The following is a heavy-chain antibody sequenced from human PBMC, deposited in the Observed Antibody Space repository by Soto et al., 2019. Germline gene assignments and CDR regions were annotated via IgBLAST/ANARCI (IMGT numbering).Heavy chain of an antibody. J-gene: IGHJ3*02. V-gene: IGHV1-58*01. CDR1: GFTFTISA. CDR2: IVVGSGNT. Sequence: ASVKVSCKASGFTFTISAVQWVRQARGQRLEWIGWIVVGSGNTNYAQKFQERVTITRDMSTSTAYMELSSLRSEDTAVYYCAAARIVGATHDAFGIWGQGTMVTVSS. CDR3: AAARIVGATHDAFGI. D-gene: IGHD1-26*01.